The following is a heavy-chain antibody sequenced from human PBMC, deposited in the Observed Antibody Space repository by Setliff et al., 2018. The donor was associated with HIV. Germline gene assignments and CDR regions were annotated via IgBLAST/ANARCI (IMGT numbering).Heavy chain of an antibody. CDR3: ARSDISGTGYFDS. V-gene: IGHV1-18*01. J-gene: IGHJ4*02. CDR2: ISANNGNT. CDR1: GYTFTRYG. D-gene: IGHD1-20*01. Sequence: ASVKVSCKASGYTFTRYGISWVRQAPGQGLEWMGWISANNGNTKYAQRLQGRVTMTTDTSTSTAYMDLRSLRSDDTAVYFCARSDISGTGYFDSWGEGTLVTVSS.